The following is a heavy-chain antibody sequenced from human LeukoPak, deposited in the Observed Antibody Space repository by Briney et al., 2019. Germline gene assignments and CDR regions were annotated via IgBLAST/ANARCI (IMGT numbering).Heavy chain of an antibody. V-gene: IGHV3-53*01. CDR2: IYNDGTT. J-gene: IGHJ6*03. D-gene: IGHD2-15*01. Sequence: GGSLRLSCAASGFTVSSNYMSWVRQAPGKGLQWVSVIYNDGTTYYADSVKGRFTISRDNSKNMLYLQMNSLRAEDTAVYYCAREICGGSCNPPSYMDVWGNATTVTVSS. CDR1: GFTVSSNY. CDR3: AREICGGSCNPPSYMDV.